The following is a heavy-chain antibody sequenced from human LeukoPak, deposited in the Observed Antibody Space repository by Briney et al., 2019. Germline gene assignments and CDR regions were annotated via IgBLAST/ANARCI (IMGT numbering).Heavy chain of an antibody. CDR2: IIPIFGTA. V-gene: IGHV1-69*05. J-gene: IGHJ4*02. D-gene: IGHD2-8*01. CDR1: GGTFTSYA. CDR3: ARVNGGIDY. Sequence: SVKLSCKASGGTFTSYAISWVRQAPGQGLEGMGGIIPIFGTANYAQKFHGRVTITTDESTSTASMELSSLRSEDTAVYYCARVNGGIDYWGQGTLVTVSS.